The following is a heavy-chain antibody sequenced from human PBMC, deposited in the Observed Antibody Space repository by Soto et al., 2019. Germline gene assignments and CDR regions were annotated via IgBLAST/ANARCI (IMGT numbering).Heavy chain of an antibody. Sequence: QVHLVQSGAEVKKPGASVKVSCKASGYTFTNYDINWVRQAPGQGLEWMGWISTYTGNTNYAQKLQGRVIMTTDTSTSTAYMELRSLRSDDTAVYYCARGYYHGSGRPTPGGMDVWGQGTTVTVSS. CDR2: ISTYTGNT. V-gene: IGHV1-18*01. CDR1: GYTFTNYD. J-gene: IGHJ6*02. CDR3: ARGYYHGSGRPTPGGMDV. D-gene: IGHD3-10*01.